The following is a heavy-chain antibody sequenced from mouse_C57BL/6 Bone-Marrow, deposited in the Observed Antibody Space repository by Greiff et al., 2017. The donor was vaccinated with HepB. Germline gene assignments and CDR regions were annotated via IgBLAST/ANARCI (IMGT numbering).Heavy chain of an antibody. CDR3: ARDYYGSSSWYFDV. V-gene: IGHV3-1*01. J-gene: IGHJ1*03. Sequence: EVKLMESGPGMVKPSQSLSLTCTVTGYSITSGYDWHWIRHIPGNKLEWMGYISYSGSTNYNPSLKSRISITHDTSKNHFFLKLNSVTTEDTATYYCARDYYGSSSWYFDVWGTGTTVTVSS. CDR1: GYSITSGYD. CDR2: ISYSGST. D-gene: IGHD1-1*01.